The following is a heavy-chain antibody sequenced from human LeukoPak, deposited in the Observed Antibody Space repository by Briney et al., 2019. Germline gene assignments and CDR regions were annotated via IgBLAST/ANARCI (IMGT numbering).Heavy chain of an antibody. CDR1: GGTFSSYA. CDR3: AKQRQLIRGGVDY. CDR2: NSGAGGNT. D-gene: IGHD6-13*01. Sequence: GGSLTLSCGASGGTFSSYARTWVRQTPEKGLQWFSANSGAGGNTYYADSVKGRLTISRDNSKNTLYLQLNSLRAEDTAIYYCAKQRQLIRGGVDYWGQGTQVTVCS. V-gene: IGHV3-23*01. J-gene: IGHJ4*02.